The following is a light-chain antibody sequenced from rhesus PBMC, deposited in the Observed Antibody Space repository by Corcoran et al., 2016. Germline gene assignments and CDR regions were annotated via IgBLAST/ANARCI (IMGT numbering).Light chain of an antibody. V-gene: IGKV1-25*01. CDR3: QHGYGTPLYS. J-gene: IGKJ2*01. Sequence: DIQMTQSPSSLSASIGDRVTITCQASQDITNNLAWYQQKPGKVPNLLVYKASTLNSGVPSRFSGSGSGTDFTLPLSSLQPEDFASYYCQHGYGTPLYSFGQGTKVEI. CDR2: KAS. CDR1: QDITNN.